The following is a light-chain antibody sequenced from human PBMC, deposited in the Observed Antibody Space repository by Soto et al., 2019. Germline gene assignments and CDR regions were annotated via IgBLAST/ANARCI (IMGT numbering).Light chain of an antibody. Sequence: DIQMTQAPSTLSGSVGDRVTITCRAMQTSSSWLAWYQQNPGKAPKLLIYKPSTLKSGVPSRFSGSGSGTEFTLTISSLQPDDFATYYCQHYNSYSEAFGQGTKGALK. CDR1: QTSSSW. J-gene: IGKJ1*01. CDR2: KPS. V-gene: IGKV1-5*03. CDR3: QHYNSYSEA.